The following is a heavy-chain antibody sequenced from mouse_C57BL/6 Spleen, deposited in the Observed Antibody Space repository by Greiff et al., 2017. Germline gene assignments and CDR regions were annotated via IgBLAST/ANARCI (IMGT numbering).Heavy chain of an antibody. CDR1: GYTFTSSW. D-gene: IGHD3-1*01. Sequence: QVQLQQPGAELVRPGPSVKLSCKASGYTFTSSWMHWVKQRPGQGLEWIGGIDPSDSYTNYNPKFKGKATLTVDTASSTAYRQLSSLTSGDSAVYYGASRAYFDYWGQGTTLTVSS. V-gene: IGHV1-59*01. CDR2: IDPSDSYT. J-gene: IGHJ2*01. CDR3: ASRAYFDY.